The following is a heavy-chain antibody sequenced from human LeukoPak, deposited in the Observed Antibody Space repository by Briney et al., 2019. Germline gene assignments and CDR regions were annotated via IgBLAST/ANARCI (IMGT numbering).Heavy chain of an antibody. CDR1: GFIFSNYG. J-gene: IGHJ4*02. D-gene: IGHD3-10*01. CDR2: IAYDGNKK. Sequence: PGGSPRLSCAASGFIFSNYGMHWFRQAPGGGLEWVAVIAYDGNKKYYADSVKGRFTVSRDNSKDTLYLQMNSLRPEDTAVFYCAKDKTYYYASGSYSPDYWGQGTLVTVSS. CDR3: AKDKTYYYASGSYSPDY. V-gene: IGHV3-30*18.